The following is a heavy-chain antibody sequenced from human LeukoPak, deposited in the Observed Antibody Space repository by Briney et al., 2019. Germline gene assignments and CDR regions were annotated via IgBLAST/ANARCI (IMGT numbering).Heavy chain of an antibody. J-gene: IGHJ4*02. V-gene: IGHV1-69*06. Sequence: GASVKVSCKASGGTFSSYAISWVRQAPGQGLEWMGGIIPIFGTANYAQKFQGRVTITADKSTSTAYMELSSLRSEDTAVYYCARETAYYGGGDCYAYFDYWGQGTLFTVSS. CDR1: GGTFSSYA. D-gene: IGHD2-21*02. CDR2: IIPIFGTA. CDR3: ARETAYYGGGDCYAYFDY.